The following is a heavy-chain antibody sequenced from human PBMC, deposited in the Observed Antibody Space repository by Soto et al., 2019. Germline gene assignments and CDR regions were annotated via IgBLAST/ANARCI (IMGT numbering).Heavy chain of an antibody. CDR2: IRSKAFSGTT. D-gene: IGHD2-8*01. CDR1: GFTFGDYA. J-gene: IGHJ4*02. V-gene: IGHV3-49*03. CDR3: ARSRGYCTTSGCPWALVY. Sequence: GGSLRLSCSASGFTFGDYAMSWFRQAPGKGLEWVGFIRSKAFSGTTEYAASVTGRFTISRDDSKSIAYLQMNSLQTEDTAVYYCARSRGYCTTSGCPWALVYWGQGTLVTVSS.